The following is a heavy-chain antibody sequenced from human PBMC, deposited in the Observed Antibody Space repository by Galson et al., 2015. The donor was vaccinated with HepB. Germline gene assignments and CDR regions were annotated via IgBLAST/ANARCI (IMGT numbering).Heavy chain of an antibody. D-gene: IGHD3/OR15-3a*01. CDR3: AKDRAEGLVWFDP. Sequence: SLRLSCAASGFTFSSYAMSWVRQAPGKGLEWVSLISGSGTSTNYGDSVKGRVTISRDNSRNTVSLQINSLRAEDTAIYYCAKDRAEGLVWFDPWGQGTLVTVSS. CDR1: GFTFSSYA. CDR2: ISGSGTST. V-gene: IGHV3-23*01. J-gene: IGHJ5*02.